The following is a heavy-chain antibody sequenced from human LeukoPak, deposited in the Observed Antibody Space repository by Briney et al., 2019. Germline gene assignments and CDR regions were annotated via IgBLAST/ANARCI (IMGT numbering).Heavy chain of an antibody. CDR3: ARDVSQGSGSYRNQAFDY. D-gene: IGHD3-10*01. Sequence: ASVKVSCKTSGYTFSSFDVIWVRQATGQGLEWIGWMNPNSLNTGYAQKFRGRVTMTGDTSISTAYMELSSLISEDTAVYYCARDVSQGSGSYRNQAFDYWGQGTLVTVSS. V-gene: IGHV1-8*01. J-gene: IGHJ4*02. CDR1: GYTFSSFD. CDR2: MNPNSLNT.